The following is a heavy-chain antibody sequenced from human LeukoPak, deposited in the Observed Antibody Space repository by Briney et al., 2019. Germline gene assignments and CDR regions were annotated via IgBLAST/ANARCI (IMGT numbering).Heavy chain of an antibody. J-gene: IGHJ4*02. CDR1: GDRMSSDY. D-gene: IGHD6-13*01. V-gene: IGHV4-59*08. Sequence: PSEDLCFTCTGTGDRMSSDYRTWIGQPPRKGLEWIGYIYYSGSTNYNPSLKSRVTISVDTSKNQFSLKLSSVTAADTAVYYCARHAPYSSSWCDFDYWGQGTLVTVSS. CDR2: IYYSGST. CDR3: ARHAPYSSSWCDFDY.